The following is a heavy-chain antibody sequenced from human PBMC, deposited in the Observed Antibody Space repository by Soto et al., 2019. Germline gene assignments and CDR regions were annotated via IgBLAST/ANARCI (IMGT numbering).Heavy chain of an antibody. V-gene: IGHV3-33*01. CDR3: ESEYCSGGSCYYYGMDV. CDR1: GFTFSSYG. CDR2: IWYDGSNK. D-gene: IGHD2-15*01. Sequence: QVQLVESGGGVVQPGRSLRLSCAASGFTFSSYGMHWVRQAPGKGLEWVAVIWYDGSNKYYADSVKGRFTISRDNSKNTLYLQINSLRADDTAVYYCESEYCSGGSCYYYGMDVWGQGTTVTVSS. J-gene: IGHJ6*02.